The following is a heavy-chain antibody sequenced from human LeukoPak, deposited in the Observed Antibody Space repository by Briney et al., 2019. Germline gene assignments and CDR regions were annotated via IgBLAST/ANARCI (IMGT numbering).Heavy chain of an antibody. J-gene: IGHJ4*02. CDR2: VSPYNGNT. D-gene: IGHD6-13*01. Sequence: ASVKVSCKAAGYTFTSYGFSWVRQAPGQGLEWMGWVSPYNGNTNYAQKIQGRVTMTTDRYTSTAYMELRSLRFDDTAVYYCARASSYSSKWFGDYWGQGTLVTVSS. CDR3: ARASSYSSKWFGDY. V-gene: IGHV1-18*01. CDR1: GYTFTSYG.